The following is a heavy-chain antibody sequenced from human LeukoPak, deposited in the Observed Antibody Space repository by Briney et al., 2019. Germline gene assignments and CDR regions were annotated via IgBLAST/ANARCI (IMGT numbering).Heavy chain of an antibody. CDR2: ISYDGSNK. CDR1: GFTFSIYA. CDR3: AQTGYSSGWNPFDY. V-gene: IGHV3-30-3*01. Sequence: GGSLRLSCAASGFTFSIYAMHWVRQAPGKGLEWVAVISYDGSNKYYADSVKGRFTISRDNSKNTLYLQMNSLRAEDTAVYYCAQTGYSSGWNPFDYWGQGTLVTVSS. J-gene: IGHJ4*02. D-gene: IGHD6-19*01.